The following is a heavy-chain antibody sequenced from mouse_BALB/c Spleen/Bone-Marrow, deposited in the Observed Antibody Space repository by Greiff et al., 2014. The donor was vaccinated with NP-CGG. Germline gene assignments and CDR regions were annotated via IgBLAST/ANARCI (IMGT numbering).Heavy chain of an antibody. CDR1: GYTFTSYN. CDR2: IYPGNGDT. Sequence: QVQLQQPGAELVKPGASVKMSCKASGYTFTSYNMHWVKQTPGQGLEWIGAIYPGNGDTSYNQKFKGKATLTADKSSSTAYMQLSSLTSGDSAVYYCASPPDYWGQGTTLTVSS. V-gene: IGHV1-12*01. J-gene: IGHJ2*01. CDR3: ASPPDY.